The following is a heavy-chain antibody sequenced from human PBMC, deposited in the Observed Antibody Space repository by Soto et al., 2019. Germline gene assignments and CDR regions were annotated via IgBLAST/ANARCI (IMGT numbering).Heavy chain of an antibody. CDR3: ARVGVLWFGELLTSVDY. D-gene: IGHD3-10*01. Sequence: GGSLRLSCAASGFTFSSYWMHWVRQAPGKGLVWVSRINSDGSSTSYADSVKGRFTISRDNAKNTLYLQMNSLRAEDTAVYYCARVGVLWFGELLTSVDYWGQGTLVTVSS. CDR2: INSDGSST. J-gene: IGHJ4*02. CDR1: GFTFSSYW. V-gene: IGHV3-74*01.